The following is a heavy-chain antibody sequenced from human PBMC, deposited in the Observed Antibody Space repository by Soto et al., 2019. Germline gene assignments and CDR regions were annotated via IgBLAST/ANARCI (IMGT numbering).Heavy chain of an antibody. J-gene: IGHJ4*02. CDR3: ARSAVGATKSGFDS. V-gene: IGHV4-31*03. D-gene: IGHD1-26*01. CDR1: GDSINNGGHY. CDR2: IYYSGTT. Sequence: QVQLQESGPGLVKPSQTLSLTCNVSGDSINNGGHYWSWIRQLPGKGLEWIGFIYYSGTTYYNPSLKRRVTMSVHTSKIQFSLNLSAVTAADTAVYYCARSAVGATKSGFDSWGQGTQVTVSS.